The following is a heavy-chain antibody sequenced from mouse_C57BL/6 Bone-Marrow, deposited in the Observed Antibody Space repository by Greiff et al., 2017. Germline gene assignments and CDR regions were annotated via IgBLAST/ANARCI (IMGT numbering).Heavy chain of an antibody. CDR1: GYTFTSYG. CDR2: IYPRSGNT. Sequence: VQLQQSGAELARPGASVKLSCKASGYTFTSYGISWVKQRTGRGLEWIGEIYPRSGNTYYNEKFKGKATLTADKSSSTAYMELRSLTSEDSAVYFCARPLNVRWYFDVWGTGTTVTVSS. J-gene: IGHJ1*03. V-gene: IGHV1-81*01. D-gene: IGHD1-2*01. CDR3: ARPLNVRWYFDV.